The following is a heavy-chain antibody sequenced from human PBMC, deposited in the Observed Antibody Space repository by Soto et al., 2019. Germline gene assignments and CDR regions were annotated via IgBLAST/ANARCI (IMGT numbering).Heavy chain of an antibody. CDR2: ISGSSSTI. CDR3: AKVISGYDPSDY. CDR1: GFTFSSYS. D-gene: IGHD5-12*01. J-gene: IGHJ4*02. V-gene: IGHV3-48*01. Sequence: GGSLRLSCAASGFTFSSYSMNWVRQAPGKGLEWVSYISGSSSTIYYADSVKGRFTISRDNSKNTLYLQMNSLRAEDTAVYYCAKVISGYDPSDYWGQGTLVTVSS.